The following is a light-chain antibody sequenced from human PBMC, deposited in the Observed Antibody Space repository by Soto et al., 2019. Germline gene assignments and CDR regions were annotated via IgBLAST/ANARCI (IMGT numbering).Light chain of an antibody. CDR3: SPYTSSSTLV. CDR2: DVS. V-gene: IGLV2-14*01. J-gene: IGLJ1*01. CDR1: SSDVGDYNY. Sequence: QSVLTQPVSVSGSPGQSITISCTGTSSDVGDYNYVSWYQQHAGKAPKVMIYDVSNRPSGVSNRFSGSKSGNTASLTISGLQAEDEADYYCSPYTSSSTLVFGTGTKVTVL.